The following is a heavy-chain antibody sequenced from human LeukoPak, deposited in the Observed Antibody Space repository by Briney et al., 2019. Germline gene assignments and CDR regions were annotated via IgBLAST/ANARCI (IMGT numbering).Heavy chain of an antibody. V-gene: IGHV3-33*08. D-gene: IGHD5-12*01. J-gene: IGHJ4*02. Sequence: GGSLRLSCAASGFTFSSYAMSWVRQAPGKGLEWVAVIWYDGSNKYYADSVKGRFTISRDNSKNTLYLQMNSLRAEDTAVYYCARSVLSGYDFSFDYWGQGTLVTVSS. CDR1: GFTFSSYA. CDR2: IWYDGSNK. CDR3: ARSVLSGYDFSFDY.